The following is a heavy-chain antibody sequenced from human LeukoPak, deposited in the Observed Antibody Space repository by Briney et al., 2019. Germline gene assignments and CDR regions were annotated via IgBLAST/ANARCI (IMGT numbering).Heavy chain of an antibody. CDR3: AKLDSIAVAGTCDY. Sequence: GGSLRLSCAASGFTFSSYAMSWVRQALGKGLEWVSAISGSGGSTYYADSVKGRFTISRDNSKNTLYLQMNSLRAEDTAVYYCAKLDSIAVAGTCDYWGQGTLVTVSS. D-gene: IGHD6-19*01. CDR1: GFTFSSYA. J-gene: IGHJ4*02. V-gene: IGHV3-23*01. CDR2: ISGSGGST.